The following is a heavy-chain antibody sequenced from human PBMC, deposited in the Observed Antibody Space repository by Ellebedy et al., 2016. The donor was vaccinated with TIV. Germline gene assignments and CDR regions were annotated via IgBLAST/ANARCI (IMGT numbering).Heavy chain of an antibody. CDR2: IYYSGST. D-gene: IGHD3-3*01. J-gene: IGHJ4*02. CDR1: GGSISSGGYS. CDR3: ASAEDFWSSFDY. Sequence: SETLSLTXAVSGGSISSGGYSWSWIRQPPGKGLEWIGYIYYSGSTNYNPSLKSRVTISVDTSKNQFSLKLSSVTAADTAVYYCASAEDFWSSFDYWGQGTLVTVSS. V-gene: IGHV4-61*08.